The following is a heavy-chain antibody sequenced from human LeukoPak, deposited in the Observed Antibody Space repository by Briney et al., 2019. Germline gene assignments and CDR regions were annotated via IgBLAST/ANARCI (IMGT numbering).Heavy chain of an antibody. CDR2: IYYSGST. D-gene: IGHD3-16*01. Sequence: SETLSLTCSVSGGSISSYYWSWIRQPPGKGLEWIGYIYYSGSTNYNPSLKSRVTISVDTSKNQFSPKLSSVTAADTAVYYCARAKLADTLTSWVDPWGQGILVTVSS. V-gene: IGHV4-59*01. CDR3: ARAKLADTLTSWVDP. CDR1: GGSISSYY. J-gene: IGHJ5*02.